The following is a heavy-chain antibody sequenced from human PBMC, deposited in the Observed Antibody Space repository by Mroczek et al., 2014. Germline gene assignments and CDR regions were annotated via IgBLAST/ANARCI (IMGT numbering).Heavy chain of an antibody. J-gene: IGHJ5*02. CDR2: INSDGSST. Sequence: QLLESGGGLVQPGGSLRLSCAASGFTFSSYWMHWVRQAPGKGLVWVSRINSDGSSTSYADSVKGRFTISRDNAKNTLYLQMNSLRAEDTAVYYCARPRYTATVSNWFDPWGQGTLVTVSS. CDR1: GFTFSSYW. D-gene: IGHD5-18*01. V-gene: IGHV3-74*02. CDR3: ARPRYTATVSNWFDP.